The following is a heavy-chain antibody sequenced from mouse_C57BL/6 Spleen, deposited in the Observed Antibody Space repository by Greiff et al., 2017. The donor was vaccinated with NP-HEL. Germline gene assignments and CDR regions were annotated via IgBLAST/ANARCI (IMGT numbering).Heavy chain of an antibody. D-gene: IGHD1-1*01. CDR3: ARRGSSFNAMDY. CDR2: IYPGDGDT. J-gene: IGHJ4*01. Sequence: QVQLQQSGPELVKPGASVKISCKASGYAFSSSWMNWVKQRPGKGLEWIGRIYPGDGDTNYNGKFKGKATLTADKSSSTAYMQLSSLTSEDSAVYFCARRGSSFNAMDYWGQGTSVTVSS. CDR1: GYAFSSSW. V-gene: IGHV1-82*01.